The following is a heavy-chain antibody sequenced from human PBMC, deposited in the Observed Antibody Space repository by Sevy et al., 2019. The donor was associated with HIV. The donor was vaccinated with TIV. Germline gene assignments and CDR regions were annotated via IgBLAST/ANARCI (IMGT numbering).Heavy chain of an antibody. CDR3: ARHRIEHYYDSSGYSPGAFDI. Sequence: SETLSLTCTVSGGSISSSSYYWGWIRQPPGKGLEWIGSIYYSGSTYYNPSHKSRVTISVDTSKNQFSLKLSSVTAADTAVYYCARHRIEHYYDSSGYSPGAFDIWGQGTMVTVSS. V-gene: IGHV4-39*01. CDR2: IYYSGST. CDR1: GGSISSSSYY. D-gene: IGHD3-22*01. J-gene: IGHJ3*02.